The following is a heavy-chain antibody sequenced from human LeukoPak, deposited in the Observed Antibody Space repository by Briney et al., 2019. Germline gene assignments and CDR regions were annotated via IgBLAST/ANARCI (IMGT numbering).Heavy chain of an antibody. CDR2: ISSSGSTI. CDR1: GFTFSSYE. Sequence: GGSLRLSCAASGFTFSSYEMNWVRQAPGKGLEWVSYISSSGSTIYYADSVKGRFTISRDNAKNSLYLQMNSLRAEDTAVYYCARAQYYDILTGYYGGSDFDYWGQGTLVTVSS. V-gene: IGHV3-48*03. D-gene: IGHD3-9*01. J-gene: IGHJ4*02. CDR3: ARAQYYDILTGYYGGSDFDY.